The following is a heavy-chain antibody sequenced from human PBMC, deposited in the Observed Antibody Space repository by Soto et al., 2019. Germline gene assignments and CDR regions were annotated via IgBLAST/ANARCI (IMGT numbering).Heavy chain of an antibody. CDR3: SRYEYGPFDP. V-gene: IGHV3-15*07. D-gene: IGHD3-10*01. J-gene: IGHJ2*01. CDR1: GIIFSNAW. CDR2: IKSNVNGGTS. Sequence: ESVGGLVKPGGSLRLSCEVSGIIFSNAWMNWVRQVPGKGLEWVGRIKSNVNGGTSDYAAPVKDRFTISRDDSKNTLYLEMDSLKTEDTAVYYCSRYEYGPFDPWGRGTLVTVSS.